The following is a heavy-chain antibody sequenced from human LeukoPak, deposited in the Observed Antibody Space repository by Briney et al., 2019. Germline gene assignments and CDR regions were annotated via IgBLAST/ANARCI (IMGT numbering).Heavy chain of an antibody. J-gene: IGHJ4*02. CDR3: ARMVEVRGSHYLDY. CDR2: IIPIFGTA. D-gene: IGHD1-26*01. CDR1: GGTFSSYA. V-gene: IGHV1-69*01. Sequence: VASVKVSCKASGGTFSSYAISWVRQAPGQGLEWMGGIIPIFGTANYAQKFQGRVTITADESTSTAYMELSSLRSEDTAVYYCARMVEVRGSHYLDYWGQGTLVTVSS.